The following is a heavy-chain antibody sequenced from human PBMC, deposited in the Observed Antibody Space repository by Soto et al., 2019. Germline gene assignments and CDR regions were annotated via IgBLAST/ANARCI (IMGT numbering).Heavy chain of an antibody. CDR3: AREPDTYDAFDI. Sequence: ASVKVSCKASGGTFSSYAISWVLQAPGQGLEWMGGIIPIFGTANYAQKFQGRVTITADESTSTAYMELSSLRSEDTAVYYCAREPDTYDAFDIWGQGTMVTVSS. V-gene: IGHV1-69*13. CDR2: IIPIFGTA. D-gene: IGHD5-18*01. J-gene: IGHJ3*02. CDR1: GGTFSSYA.